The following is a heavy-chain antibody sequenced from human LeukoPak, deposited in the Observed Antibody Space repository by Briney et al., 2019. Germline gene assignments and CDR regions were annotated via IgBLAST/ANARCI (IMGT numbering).Heavy chain of an antibody. Sequence: GESLKISCKGSGYRFTSYWIGWVRQMPGKGPEWMGIIYPGDSDTRYNPSFQGQVTISADKSISTAYLQWSSLKASDTAMYYCARLHLDCSGGSCNFDYWGQGTLVTVSS. CDR1: GYRFTSYW. J-gene: IGHJ4*02. CDR2: IYPGDSDT. CDR3: ARLHLDCSGGSCNFDY. V-gene: IGHV5-51*01. D-gene: IGHD2-15*01.